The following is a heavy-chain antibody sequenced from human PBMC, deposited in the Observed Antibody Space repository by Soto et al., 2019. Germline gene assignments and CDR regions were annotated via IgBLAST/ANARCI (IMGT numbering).Heavy chain of an antibody. Sequence: GPTLVNPTQTLRLTCTFSGFSLSTSGVGVGWSRQPPGKAREWVARIYWNDDERYSPSLKSRRGITKDSFRHQLLLTLTNVDPFDTATYYCARRRGHHRNNQAFDYWRQGPLVTVS. D-gene: IGHD1-1*01. J-gene: IGHJ4*02. CDR2: IYWNDDE. CDR1: GFSLSTSGVG. CDR3: ARRRGHHRNNQAFDY. V-gene: IGHV2-5*01.